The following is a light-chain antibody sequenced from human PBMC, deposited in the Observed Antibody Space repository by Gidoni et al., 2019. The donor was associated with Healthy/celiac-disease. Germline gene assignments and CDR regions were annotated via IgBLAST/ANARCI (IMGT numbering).Light chain of an antibody. V-gene: IGKV4-1*01. CDR2: WAS. J-gene: IGKJ1*01. CDR1: PSVLYSSNHKNY. CDR3: QQYYSTPQT. Sequence: DIVLTQSPDSLAVSPGERATINCKSSPSVLYSSNHKNYLALYQQKPGQPPKLLIYWASTRESGVPDRFSGSGSGTDFTLTISSLQAEDVAVYYCQQYYSTPQTFGQGTKVEIK.